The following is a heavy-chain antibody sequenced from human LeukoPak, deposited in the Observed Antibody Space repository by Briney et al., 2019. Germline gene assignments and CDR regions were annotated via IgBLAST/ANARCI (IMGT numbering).Heavy chain of an antibody. CDR3: ARENFQY. CDR1: GLTFSNYW. CDR2: IKPDGSDK. J-gene: IGHJ4*02. V-gene: IGHV3-7*04. Sequence: GGSLRLSCAASGLTFSNYWMNWVRQAPGKGLEWVANIKPDGSDKYYVDSVRGRFTISRDNAKNSLYLQMNSLRAEDTAVYYCARENFQYWAQGTLVTVSS.